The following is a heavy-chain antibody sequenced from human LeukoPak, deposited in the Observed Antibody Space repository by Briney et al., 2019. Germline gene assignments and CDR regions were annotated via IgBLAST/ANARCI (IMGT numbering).Heavy chain of an antibody. V-gene: IGHV3-23*01. CDR3: AKGSAVADIYFDY. CDR2: INGNDYRT. CDR1: GFTFRSFA. J-gene: IGHJ4*02. Sequence: PGGSLRLSCAASGFTFRSFAMSWVRQAPGKGLEWVSSINGNDYRTFYADSVKGRFTIPRDKSKNTLYLQINSLRAEDTAVYFCAKGSAVADIYFDYWGQGTLVTVSS. D-gene: IGHD6-19*01.